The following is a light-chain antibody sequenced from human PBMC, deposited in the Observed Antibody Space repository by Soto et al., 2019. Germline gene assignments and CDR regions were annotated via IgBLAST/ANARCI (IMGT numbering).Light chain of an antibody. CDR3: ATWDDSRIGV. J-gene: IGLJ1*01. CDR2: TNN. CDR1: SSNIESHA. Sequence: QSVLTQPPSASGTHGQRVTISCSGDSSNIESHAVNWYQQLPGTAPKLLITTNNQRPSGVPDRFSGSKSGASASLAISGLQSEDEATYYCATWDDSRIGVFGTGTKVTVL. V-gene: IGLV1-44*01.